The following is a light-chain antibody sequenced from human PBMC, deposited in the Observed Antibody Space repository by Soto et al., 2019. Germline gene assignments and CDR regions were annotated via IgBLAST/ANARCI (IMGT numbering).Light chain of an antibody. CDR2: GAS. CDR1: QSVSG. CDR3: QHYGSSLIT. V-gene: IGKV3-20*01. J-gene: IGKJ5*01. Sequence: ETVLTHSPGTLSLSPWERATLSCRASQSVSGMAWYQQIRGQAPRLLIYGASTRATGIPDRFSGNGSGTDFTLTISRLEPEDFSVYYCQHYGSSLITFGQGTRLEIK.